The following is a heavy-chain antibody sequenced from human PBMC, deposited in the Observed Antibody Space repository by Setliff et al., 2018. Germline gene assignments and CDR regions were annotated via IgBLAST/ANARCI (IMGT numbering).Heavy chain of an antibody. Sequence: GASVKVSCKASGGSFSSYAIIWVRQAPGQGLELMGGIIPAFTTANYAPNFHDRLRITADESTSTAYMELRSLTSEDTAVYYCARNALTGTTRKYYYYMDVWGQGTMVTVSS. CDR2: IIPAFTTA. CDR3: ARNALTGTTRKYYYYMDV. CDR1: GGSFSSYA. D-gene: IGHD1-7*01. V-gene: IGHV1-69*13. J-gene: IGHJ6*03.